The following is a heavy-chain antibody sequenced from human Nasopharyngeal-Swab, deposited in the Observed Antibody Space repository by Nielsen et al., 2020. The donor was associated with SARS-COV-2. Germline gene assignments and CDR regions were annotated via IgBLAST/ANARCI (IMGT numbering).Heavy chain of an antibody. Sequence: SLKISCAASGFTFDDYAMHWVRQAPGKGLEWVSGISWNSGSIGYADSVKGRFTISRDNAKNSLYLQMNSLRAEDTALYYCAKGSSGTTGGYFDYWGQGTLVTVSS. D-gene: IGHD6-19*01. V-gene: IGHV3-9*01. CDR2: ISWNSGSI. CDR3: AKGSSGTTGGYFDY. CDR1: GFTFDDYA. J-gene: IGHJ4*02.